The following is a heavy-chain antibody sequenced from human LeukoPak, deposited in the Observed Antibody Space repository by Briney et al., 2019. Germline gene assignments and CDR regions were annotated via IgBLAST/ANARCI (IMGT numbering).Heavy chain of an antibody. D-gene: IGHD6-19*01. V-gene: IGHV1-2*02. CDR2: INPNSGGT. CDR3: ARYSSGWYGDYFDY. Sequence: GASVKVSCKASGYTFTGYYMHWVRQAPGQGLEWMGWINPNSGGTNYAQKFQGRVTMTRDTSISTAHMELSRLRSDDTAVYYCARYSSGWYGDYFDYWGQGTLVTVSS. J-gene: IGHJ4*02. CDR1: GYTFTGYY.